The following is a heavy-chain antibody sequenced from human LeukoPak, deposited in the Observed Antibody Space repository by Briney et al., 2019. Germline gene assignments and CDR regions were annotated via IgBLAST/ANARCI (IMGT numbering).Heavy chain of an antibody. CDR3: AREEDGYDSSGYAFDP. V-gene: IGHV3-48*03. CDR1: GFTFSSYE. D-gene: IGHD3-22*01. Sequence: PGGSLRLSCAASGFTFSSYEMNWVRQAPGKGLEWVSYISSSGSTIYYADSVKGRFTISRDNAENSLYLRMNSLRAEDTAVYYCAREEDGYDSSGYAFDPWGQGTLVTVSS. J-gene: IGHJ5*02. CDR2: ISSSGSTI.